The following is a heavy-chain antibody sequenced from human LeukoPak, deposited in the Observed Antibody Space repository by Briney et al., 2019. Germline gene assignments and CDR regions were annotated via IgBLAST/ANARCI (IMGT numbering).Heavy chain of an antibody. CDR1: GFIFSSYV. J-gene: IGHJ4*02. CDR2: INWNGGST. V-gene: IGHV3-20*04. D-gene: IGHD3-22*01. CDR3: ARGGPGYDASGYYWGLDY. Sequence: GGSLRLSCEASGFIFSSYVMGWVRQAPGKRLEWVSGINWNGGSTGYVDSVRGRFTISRDNAKNSVHLQMNSLRVEDTALYYCARGGPGYDASGYYWGLDYWGQGTLVTVSS.